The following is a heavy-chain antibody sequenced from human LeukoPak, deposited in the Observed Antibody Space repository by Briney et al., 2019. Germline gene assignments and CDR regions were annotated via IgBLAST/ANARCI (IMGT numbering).Heavy chain of an antibody. V-gene: IGHV3-30*02. D-gene: IGHD6-13*01. CDR2: IRNDGSNE. CDR3: AKDQYRSSWYYFDY. J-gene: IGHJ4*02. Sequence: GGSLRLSCAASGFAFSTYGMHWVRQAPGKGLNWVAFIRNDGSNENYADSVKGRFTISRDNSKNTLYLHMNSLRAEDTAVYYCAKDQYRSSWYYFDYWGQGTLVTVSS. CDR1: GFAFSTYG.